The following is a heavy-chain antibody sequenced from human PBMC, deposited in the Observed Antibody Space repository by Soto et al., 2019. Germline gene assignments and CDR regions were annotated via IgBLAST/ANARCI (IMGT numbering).Heavy chain of an antibody. Sequence: DVQLLESGGRLVQPGGSLTVSCAASGFTSGTYAITWVRQAPGKGLEWVSAISETSRATYYADSVRGRFIISRDISKNTVYLQMNSLRAEDTAIYYCAKDYVTVTPQYGSLSAVWGQGTMVTVSS. CDR1: GFTSGTYA. CDR3: AKDYVTVTPQYGSLSAV. V-gene: IGHV3-23*01. CDR2: ISETSRAT. J-gene: IGHJ3*01. D-gene: IGHD6-6*01.